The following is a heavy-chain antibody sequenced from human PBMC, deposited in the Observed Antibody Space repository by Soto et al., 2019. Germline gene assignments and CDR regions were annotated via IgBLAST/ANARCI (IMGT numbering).Heavy chain of an antibody. CDR2: IYTGGTT. D-gene: IGHD1-26*01. Sequence: GGSLRLSCAASGFTVSSNYITWVRQAPGKGLDWVSVIYTGGTTYYADSVKGRFTISRDNSKNTLYLQMNSLRAEDTAVYYCARAQVGAIYYYGMDVWGQGTTVTVSS. V-gene: IGHV3-53*01. J-gene: IGHJ6*02. CDR1: GFTVSSNY. CDR3: ARAQVGAIYYYGMDV.